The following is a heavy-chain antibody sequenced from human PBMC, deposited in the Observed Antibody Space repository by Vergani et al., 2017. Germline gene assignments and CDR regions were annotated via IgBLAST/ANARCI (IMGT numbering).Heavy chain of an antibody. CDR1: GFTFSSYE. D-gene: IGHD3-22*01. V-gene: IGHV3-48*03. Sequence: EVQLVESGGGLVQPGGSLRLSCAASGFTFSSYEMNWVRQAPGKGLEWVSYISSSGSTIYYADSVKGRFTISRDNAKNSLYLQMNSLIAEDTAVYYCARGSLSSGYYSVTYFDYWGQGTLVTVSS. CDR2: ISSSGSTI. J-gene: IGHJ4*02. CDR3: ARGSLSSGYYSVTYFDY.